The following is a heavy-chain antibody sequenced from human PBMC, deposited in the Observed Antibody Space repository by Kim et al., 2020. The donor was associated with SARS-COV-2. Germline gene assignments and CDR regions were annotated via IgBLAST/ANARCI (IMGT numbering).Heavy chain of an antibody. D-gene: IGHD1-26*01. J-gene: IGHJ5*02. V-gene: IGHV3-30*04. CDR2: ISYDGSNK. CDR1: GFTFSSYA. Sequence: GGSLRLSCAASGFTFSSYAMHWVRQAPGKGLEWVAVISYDGSNKYYADSVKGRFTISRDNSKNTLYLQMNSLRAEDTAVYYCARPYRGGYLNWFDPWGQGTLVTVSS. CDR3: ARPYRGGYLNWFDP.